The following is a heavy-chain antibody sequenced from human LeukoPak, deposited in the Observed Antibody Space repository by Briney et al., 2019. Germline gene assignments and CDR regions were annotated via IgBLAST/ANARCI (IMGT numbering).Heavy chain of an antibody. V-gene: IGHV4-31*03. CDR2: IYHSGST. CDR1: GGSISSSDYY. Sequence: PSQTLSLTCTVSGGSISSSDYYWTWIRQHPGKGLEWLGFIYHSGSTYYNPSLKSRVTISVGTSKNQFSLKLNSVTAADTAVYYCATTRAHQFDYWGQGTLVTVSS. D-gene: IGHD4-11*01. J-gene: IGHJ4*02. CDR3: ATTRAHQFDY.